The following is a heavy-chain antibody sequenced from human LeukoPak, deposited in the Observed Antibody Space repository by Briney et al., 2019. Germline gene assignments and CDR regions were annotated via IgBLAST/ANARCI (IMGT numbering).Heavy chain of an antibody. J-gene: IGHJ3*02. CDR3: AKDLVRMRGYYDSSLGAFDI. CDR2: ICYDGSKK. CDR1: GFTFSSYG. V-gene: IGHV3-33*06. Sequence: PGGSLRLSCAASGFTFSSYGMHWVRQAPGKGLEGGAVICYDGSKKYYADSVKGRFTISRDNSKNTLYLQMNSLRAEDTAVYYCAKDLVRMRGYYDSSLGAFDIWGQGTMVTVSS. D-gene: IGHD3-22*01.